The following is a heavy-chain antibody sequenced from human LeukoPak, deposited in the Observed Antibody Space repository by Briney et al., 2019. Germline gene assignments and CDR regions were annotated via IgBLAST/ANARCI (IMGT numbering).Heavy chain of an antibody. D-gene: IGHD1-26*01. CDR3: ARDHALREDYFDY. J-gene: IGHJ4*02. CDR2: IQQDGTET. V-gene: IGHV3-7*01. CDR1: GFTFSTSW. Sequence: GGSLRLSCAASGFTFSTSWMSWVRRAPGKGLEWVANIQQDGTETYYVDSVKGRFTISRDNAKNSLYLQMNSLRAEDTAVYYCARDHALREDYFDYWGQGTLVTVSS.